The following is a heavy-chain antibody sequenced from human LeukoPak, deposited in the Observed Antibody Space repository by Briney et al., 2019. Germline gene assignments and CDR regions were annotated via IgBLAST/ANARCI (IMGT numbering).Heavy chain of an antibody. J-gene: IGHJ4*02. D-gene: IGHD1-7*01. CDR1: GGSISSGSYY. CDR3: ARDRRTGTTFSFDY. Sequence: SETLSPTCTVAGGSISSGSYYWSWIRQPAWKGLEWIGRIYTSGSTNYNPSLKSRVTISVDTSKNQFSLKLSSVTAADTAVYYCARDRRTGTTFSFDYWGQGTLVTVSS. CDR2: IYTSGST. V-gene: IGHV4-61*02.